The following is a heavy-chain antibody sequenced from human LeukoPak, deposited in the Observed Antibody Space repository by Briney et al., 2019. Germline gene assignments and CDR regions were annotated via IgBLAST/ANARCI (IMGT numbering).Heavy chain of an antibody. CDR2: IYYTGTT. D-gene: IGHD6-13*01. Sequence: PSETLSLTCTVSGGSINSYYWTWIRQPPGKGLEWIRSIYYTGTTSYNSSLKSRVTISIDTSKNQFFLNLRSVTAADTAVYYCVRVPRIEAGATGDWFDPWGQGTAVTVSS. CDR1: GGSINSYY. CDR3: VRVPRIEAGATGDWFDP. V-gene: IGHV4-59*01. J-gene: IGHJ5*02.